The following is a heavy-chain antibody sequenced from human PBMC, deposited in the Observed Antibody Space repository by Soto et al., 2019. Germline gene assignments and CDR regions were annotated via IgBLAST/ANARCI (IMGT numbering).Heavy chain of an antibody. V-gene: IGHV1-69*08. Sequence: QVQQVQSGAEVKKPGSSVKVSCKGSGGNRYTITWVRQAPGQGLEWMGRIIPMFGIATYAQNFQGRVTISADKSTSTAYMELSSLRSEDTAVYYCARDSGRSDVVPAAISAMDVWGQGTTVTVSS. CDR2: IIPMFGIA. D-gene: IGHD2-2*01. J-gene: IGHJ6*02. CDR3: ARDSGRSDVVPAAISAMDV. CDR1: GGNRYT.